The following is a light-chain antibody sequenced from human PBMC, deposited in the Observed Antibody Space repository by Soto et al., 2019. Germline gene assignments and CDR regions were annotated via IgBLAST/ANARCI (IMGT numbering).Light chain of an antibody. CDR2: GAS. CDR1: QSVSRR. Sequence: EVVLTQSPGTLSLSPGGRDTLSLRASQSVSRRLAWYQQRPGQSPRLLISGASMRASGVPVRFIGSGSGTDFTLTITRLEPEDFAVYYCQQYGGSPINCGLGTRREIK. J-gene: IGKJ5*01. V-gene: IGKV3-20*01. CDR3: QQYGGSPIN.